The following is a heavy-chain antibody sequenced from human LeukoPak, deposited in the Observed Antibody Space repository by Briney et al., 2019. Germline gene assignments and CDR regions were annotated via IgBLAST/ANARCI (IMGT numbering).Heavy chain of an antibody. J-gene: IGHJ4*02. CDR3: ARADTTMVDPYIDY. D-gene: IGHD5-18*01. CDR2: IMQDGSEK. Sequence: PGGSLRLSCAVSGFTFSSYWMGWVRQAPGKGLEWVANIMQDGSEKYYVDSVKGRFTISRDNAKNSLYLQMNSLRAEDTAVYYCARADTTMVDPYIDYWGQGTLVTVSS. V-gene: IGHV3-7*01. CDR1: GFTFSSYW.